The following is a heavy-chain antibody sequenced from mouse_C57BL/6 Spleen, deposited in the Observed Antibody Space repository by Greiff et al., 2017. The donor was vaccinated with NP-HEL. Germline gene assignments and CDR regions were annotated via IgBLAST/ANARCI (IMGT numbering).Heavy chain of an antibody. J-gene: IGHJ2*01. Sequence: VQLQQSGPELVKPGASVKISCKASGYTFTDYYMNWVKQSHGKSLEWIGDINPNNGGTSYNQKFKGKATLTVDKSSSTAYMELRSLTSEDSAVYYCARDGTWGFDYCGQGTTLTVSS. CDR2: INPNNGGT. D-gene: IGHD4-1*01. V-gene: IGHV1-26*01. CDR1: GYTFTDYY. CDR3: ARDGTWGFDY.